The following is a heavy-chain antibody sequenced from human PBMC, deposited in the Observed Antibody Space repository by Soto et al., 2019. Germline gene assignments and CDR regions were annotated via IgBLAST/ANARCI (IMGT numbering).Heavy chain of an antibody. CDR3: ARLGLNYYGSGSYYKDPGYYYGMDV. V-gene: IGHV5-51*01. Sequence: PGESLKISCKGSGYSFTSYWIGWVRQMPGKGLEWMGIIYPGDSDTRYSPSFQGQVTISADKSISTAYLQWSSLKASDTAMYYCARLGLNYYGSGSYYKDPGYYYGMDVWGQGTAVTVS. CDR1: GYSFTSYW. D-gene: IGHD3-10*01. J-gene: IGHJ6*02. CDR2: IYPGDSDT.